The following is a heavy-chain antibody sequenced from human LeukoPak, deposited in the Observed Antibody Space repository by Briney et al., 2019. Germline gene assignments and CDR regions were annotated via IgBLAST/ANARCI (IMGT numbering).Heavy chain of an antibody. CDR1: GGSVSSGDYY. V-gene: IGHV4-30-4*01. CDR2: IYYSGST. D-gene: IGHD3-10*01. CDR3: ARDRVLLYYYYGMDV. J-gene: IGHJ6*02. Sequence: PSETLSLTCTVSGGSVSSGDYYWSWIRQPPGKGLEWIGYIYYSGSTYYNPSLKSRVTISVDTSKNQFSLKLSSVTAADTAVYYCARDRVLLYYYYGMDVWGQGTTVTVSS.